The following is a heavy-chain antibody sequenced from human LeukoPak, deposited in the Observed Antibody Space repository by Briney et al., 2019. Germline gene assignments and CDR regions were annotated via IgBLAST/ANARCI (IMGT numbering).Heavy chain of an antibody. CDR3: ARGVEMATIGFDY. V-gene: IGHV4-59*02. J-gene: IGHJ4*02. Sequence: SETLSLTCTVSGSSVSTHYWSWIRQPPGKGLERIGYMYHTGSTNYNPSVESQVTISLDTSKNQLSLMMRSVTAADTAIYYCARGVEMATIGFDYWGRGTLVTVSS. D-gene: IGHD5-24*01. CDR2: MYHTGST. CDR1: GSSVSTHY.